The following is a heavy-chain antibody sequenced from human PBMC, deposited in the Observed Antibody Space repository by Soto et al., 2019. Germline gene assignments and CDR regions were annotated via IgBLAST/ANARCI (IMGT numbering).Heavy chain of an antibody. V-gene: IGHV4-34*01. Sequence: QVQLQQWGAGLLKPSETLSPTCAVYGGSFSGYYWSWIRQPPGKGLEWIGEINHSGSTNYNPSLKSRVTISVDTSKNQFSLKLSSVTAADTAVYYCAANDAREDSGLNWGQGTLVTVSS. CDR2: INHSGST. CDR3: AANDAREDSGLN. J-gene: IGHJ4*02. D-gene: IGHD5-12*01. CDR1: GGSFSGYY.